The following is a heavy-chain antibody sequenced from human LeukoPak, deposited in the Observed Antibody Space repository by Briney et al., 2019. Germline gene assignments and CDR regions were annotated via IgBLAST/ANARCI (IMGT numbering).Heavy chain of an antibody. CDR1: GGSFSGYY. CDR2: INHSGST. V-gene: IGHV4-34*01. J-gene: IGHJ4*02. Sequence: PSETLSLTCAVYGGSFSGYYWSWIRQPPGKGLEWIGEINHSGSTNYNPSLKSRVTISVDTSKNQFSLKLSSVTAADTAVYYCARDLVVITTPHFDYWGQGTLVTVSS. D-gene: IGHD3-22*01. CDR3: ARDLVVITTPHFDY.